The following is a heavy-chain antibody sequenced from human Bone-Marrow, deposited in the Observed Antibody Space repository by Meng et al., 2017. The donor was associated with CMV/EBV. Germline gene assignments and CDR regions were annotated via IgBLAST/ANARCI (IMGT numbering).Heavy chain of an antibody. D-gene: IGHD3-3*01. J-gene: IGHJ6*02. Sequence: ASVKVSCKVSGYTLTELSMHWVRQAPGKGLEWMGGFDPEDGETIYAQKFQGRVTMTRDTSTSTVYMELSRLRSDDTAVYYCARGPRITIFGVVIISSRASGVMDVWGQGTTVTVSS. CDR3: ARGPRITIFGVVIISSRASGVMDV. CDR2: FDPEDGET. CDR1: GYTLTELS. V-gene: IGHV1-24*01.